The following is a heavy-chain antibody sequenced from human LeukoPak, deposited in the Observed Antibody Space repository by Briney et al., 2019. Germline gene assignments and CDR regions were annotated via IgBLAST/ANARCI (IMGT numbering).Heavy chain of an antibody. CDR3: ARVRSGYSHENYFDY. J-gene: IGHJ4*02. Sequence: NPGGSLRLSCAASGFTFSNYEMNWVRQAPGKGLEWVSYISGSGSTIYYADSVKGRFTISRDNAKDSLYLQMNSLRAEDTAVYYCARVRSGYSHENYFDYWGQGTLVTVSS. CDR1: GFTFSNYE. CDR2: ISGSGSTI. V-gene: IGHV3-48*03. D-gene: IGHD5-18*01.